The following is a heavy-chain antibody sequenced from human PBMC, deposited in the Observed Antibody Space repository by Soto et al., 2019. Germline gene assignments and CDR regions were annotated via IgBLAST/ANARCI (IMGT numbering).Heavy chain of an antibody. J-gene: IGHJ4*02. CDR3: AKDRDIAAAVYNFDY. V-gene: IGHV3-30*18. CDR1: AFTFNSFA. D-gene: IGHD6-13*01. Sequence: PGGSLRLSCAASAFTFNSFAMHWVRQAPGKGLEWVTVISSRGNDKYYADSVKGRFTISRDNSKNTLYLQMNSLRAEDTAVYYCAKDRDIAAAVYNFDYWGRGTMVKVSS. CDR2: ISSRGNDK.